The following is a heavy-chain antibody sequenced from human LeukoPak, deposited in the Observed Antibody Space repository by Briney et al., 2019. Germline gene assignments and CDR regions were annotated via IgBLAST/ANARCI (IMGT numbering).Heavy chain of an antibody. V-gene: IGHV1-46*01. J-gene: IGHJ6*03. CDR1: GYTFTNYY. D-gene: IGHD6-6*01. Sequence: GASVKVSCKASGYTFTNYYMNWVRRAPGQGLEWMGMINPSAGSTYYAQTFQGRVTMTRDVSASTVFMELGSLRSEDTAVYYCARGELLGSSSYYSYYPNMDVWAKGPRVTVS. CDR3: ARGELLGSSSYYSYYPNMDV. CDR2: INPSAGST.